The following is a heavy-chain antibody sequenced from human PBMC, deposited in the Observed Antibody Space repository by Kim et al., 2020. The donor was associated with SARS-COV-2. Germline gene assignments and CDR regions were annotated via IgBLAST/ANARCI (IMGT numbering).Heavy chain of an antibody. Sequence: GGSLRRSCAGSEVSVTNIYMNWIRQAPGKRLEWVSVIYSDGTAYYTDSVKGRFTISSDSSKNTVYLQMNSLRAEDAAVYYCARDWRFDVWGRGTLVFVSS. V-gene: IGHV3-53*01. CDR1: EVSVTNIY. CDR3: ARDWRFDV. J-gene: IGHJ2*01. CDR2: IYSDGTA.